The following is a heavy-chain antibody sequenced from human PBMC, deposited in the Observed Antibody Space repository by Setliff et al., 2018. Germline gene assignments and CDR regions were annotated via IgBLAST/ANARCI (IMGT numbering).Heavy chain of an antibody. J-gene: IGHJ6*03. V-gene: IGHV1-69*05. Sequence: ASVKVSCKATGGTFRNYGISWVRQAPGQGLEWMGGTIPMFGTTNYAHKFQGRVTIITDESTSTAYMELSSLRSKDTAVYYCAREGVDPRSSTDYRYYMDVWGKGTTVTVSS. D-gene: IGHD2-15*01. CDR2: TIPMFGTT. CDR1: GGTFRNYG. CDR3: AREGVDPRSSTDYRYYMDV.